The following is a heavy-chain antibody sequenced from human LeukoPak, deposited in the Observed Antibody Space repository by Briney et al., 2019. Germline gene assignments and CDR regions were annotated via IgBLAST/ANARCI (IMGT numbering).Heavy chain of an antibody. D-gene: IGHD5-18*01. Sequence: PSETLSLTCTVSGGSISSSSYYWGWIRQPPGKGLEWIGSISYSGSTYYNPSLKSRVTISVDTSKNQFSLKLSSVTAADTAVYYCAREIGPRQLHLWASAFDYWGQGTLVTVSS. CDR3: AREIGPRQLHLWASAFDY. V-gene: IGHV4-39*02. CDR1: GGSISSSSYY. J-gene: IGHJ4*02. CDR2: ISYSGST.